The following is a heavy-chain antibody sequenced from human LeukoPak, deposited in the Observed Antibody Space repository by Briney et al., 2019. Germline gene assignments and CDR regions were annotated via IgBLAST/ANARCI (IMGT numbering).Heavy chain of an antibody. J-gene: IGHJ6*02. CDR1: GYTFTSYD. CDR2: MNPNSGNT. D-gene: IGHD3-9*01. CDR3: ARVLLTYYYGMDV. V-gene: IGHV1-8*01. Sequence: GASVKVSCKASGYTFTSYDINWVRQATGQGLEWMGWMNPNSGNTGYAQKFQGRVTMTTDTSTSTAYMELRSLRSDDTAVYYCARVLLTYYYGMDVWGQGTTVTVSS.